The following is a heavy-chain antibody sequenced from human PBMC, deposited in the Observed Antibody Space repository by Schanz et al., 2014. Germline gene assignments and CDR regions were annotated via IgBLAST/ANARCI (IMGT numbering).Heavy chain of an antibody. V-gene: IGHV3-23*01. D-gene: IGHD3-10*01. CDR3: AKGSRSGSKVMDV. CDR1: GFTFSTYA. Sequence: EVKLLESGGTLVRPGGSLRLSCAASGFTFSTYAMAWVRQAPGKGLEWVSAISGSGGSTYYADSVKGRFTISRDNAKNSLFLQMNSLRAEDTAVYYCAKGSRSGSKVMDVWGKGTTVTVSS. CDR2: ISGSGGST. J-gene: IGHJ6*03.